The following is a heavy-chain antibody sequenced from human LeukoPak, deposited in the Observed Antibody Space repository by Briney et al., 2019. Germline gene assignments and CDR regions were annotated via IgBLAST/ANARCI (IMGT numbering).Heavy chain of an antibody. CDR2: IKSDGTGI. CDR1: GFTFSDYW. V-gene: IGHV3-74*03. J-gene: IGHJ4*02. Sequence: GGSLRLSCAASGFTFSDYWMYWVRKAQGKGLVWVSRIKSDGTGILYADFVEGRFTISRDNAKNALYLQMTSLRDEDTAVYYCVRGQTIDYWGQGILVTVSS. CDR3: VRGQTIDY. D-gene: IGHD3-10*01.